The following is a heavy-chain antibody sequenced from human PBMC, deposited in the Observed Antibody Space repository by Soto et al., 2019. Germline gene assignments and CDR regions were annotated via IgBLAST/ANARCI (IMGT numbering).Heavy chain of an antibody. D-gene: IGHD1-26*01. CDR1: GFSFDDYG. J-gene: IGHJ4*02. Sequence: EVKLVESGGGMARPGGSLRLSCVGSGFSFDDYGMRWVRQVPGKGPEWVSGINWNGGSTGYVDSVRGRFTISRDNAKNYLYMQMSDLSAAATALYDCVRSGICYVDHWGPGALVTVSS. CDR2: INWNGGST. CDR3: VRSGICYVDH. V-gene: IGHV3-20*01.